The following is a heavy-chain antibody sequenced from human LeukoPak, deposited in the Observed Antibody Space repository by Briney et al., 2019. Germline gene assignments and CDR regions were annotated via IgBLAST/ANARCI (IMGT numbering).Heavy chain of an antibody. CDR3: ARDRYYYDSSGSCFDY. D-gene: IGHD3-22*01. Sequence: PGGSLRLSCAASGFTFSRSNMNWVRQAPGKGLEWVSYISSSSSTIYYADSVKGQFTVSRDNAKNSLYLQMNSLRAEDTAVHYCARDRYYYDSSGSCFDYWGQGTLVTVSS. J-gene: IGHJ4*02. V-gene: IGHV3-48*01. CDR2: ISSSSSTI. CDR1: GFTFSRSN.